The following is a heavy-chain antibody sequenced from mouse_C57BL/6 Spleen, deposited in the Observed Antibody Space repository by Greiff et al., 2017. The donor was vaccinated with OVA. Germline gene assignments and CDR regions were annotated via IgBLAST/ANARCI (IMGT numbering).Heavy chain of an antibody. CDR3: ARWRGSIYFYV. Sequence: QVQLQQSGAELVRPGTSVTVSCKASGYAFTNYLIEWVKQRPGQGLEWIGAINPGSGGTNYKEKFKGQATLPADKSSSTAYMQLSSLTSEDSAVYCCARWRGSIYFYVWGTGATVTVAT. J-gene: IGHJ1*03. V-gene: IGHV1-54*01. CDR2: INPGSGGT. D-gene: IGHD1-1*01. CDR1: GYAFTNYL.